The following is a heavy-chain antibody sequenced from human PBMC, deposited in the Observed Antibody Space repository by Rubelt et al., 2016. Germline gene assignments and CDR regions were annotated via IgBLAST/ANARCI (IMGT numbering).Heavy chain of an antibody. CDR2: IQYAGKKK. J-gene: IGHJ6*02. D-gene: IGHD2-2*03. CDR3: AKVGWILAEENHHYYGMDG. V-gene: IGHV3-30*02. CDR1: GFTFDASG. Sequence: CAGSGFTFDASGMHWVRQAPGKAPEWVAFIQYAGKKKFYSDSVRGRFTISRDNYKNTLDLQMNGLRPEDWAVYYCAKVGWILAEENHHYYGMDGWGQGTMVTVSS.